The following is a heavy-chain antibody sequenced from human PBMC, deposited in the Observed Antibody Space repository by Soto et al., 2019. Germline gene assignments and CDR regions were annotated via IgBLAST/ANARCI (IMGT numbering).Heavy chain of an antibody. CDR2: ISSEGSKK. CDR3: ATDGGAAAGDYYYNAMDV. CDR1: RFTFSSYA. D-gene: IGHD6-13*01. V-gene: IGHV3-30-3*01. Sequence: TLRLSCAASRFTFSSYAMHWVRQAPGKGLEWVAVISSEGSKKNYADSVKGRFTISRDNSKNTLYLKMNSLRASDTAVYYRATDGGAAAGDYYYNAMDVSGQGTTVTDS. J-gene: IGHJ6*02.